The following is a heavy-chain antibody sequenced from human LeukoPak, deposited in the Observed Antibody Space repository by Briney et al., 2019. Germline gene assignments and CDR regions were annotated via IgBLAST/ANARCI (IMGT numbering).Heavy chain of an antibody. J-gene: IGHJ1*01. CDR2: ISSSSAYI. V-gene: IGHV3-21*01. Sequence: GGSLRLSCAASGFTFSDYSMNWVRQAPGKGLEWVSSISSSSAYIYYADSVKGRFTVSRDNAKNSLSLQTDSLRVEDSAVYHCARGPRNSSSYQYFQHWGQGTLVTVSA. CDR3: ARGPRNSSSYQYFQH. CDR1: GFTFSDYS. D-gene: IGHD6-13*01.